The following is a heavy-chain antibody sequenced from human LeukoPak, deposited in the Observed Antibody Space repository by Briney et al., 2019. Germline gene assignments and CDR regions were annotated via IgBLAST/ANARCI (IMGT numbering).Heavy chain of an antibody. D-gene: IGHD3-10*01. J-gene: IGHJ4*02. CDR1: GYTLTELS. Sequence: ASVKVSCNVSGYTLTELSMHWVRQAPGKGLEWMGGFDPEDGETIYAQKFQGRVTMTEDTSTDTAYMELRSLRSEDTAVYYCATGEGGSGSYYNGYWGQGTLVTVSS. CDR3: ATGEGGSGSYYNGY. CDR2: FDPEDGET. V-gene: IGHV1-24*01.